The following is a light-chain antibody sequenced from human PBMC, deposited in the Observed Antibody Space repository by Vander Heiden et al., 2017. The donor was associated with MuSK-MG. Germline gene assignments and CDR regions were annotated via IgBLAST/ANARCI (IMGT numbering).Light chain of an antibody. CDR2: DAS. V-gene: IGKV3-11*01. CDR3: QQRSNWPLT. Sequence: EIVLTQSPATLSLSPGERATLSCRASQSVSTHLAWYQQKPGQAPRLLIYDASNSITGIPARFSGSGSGTDFTLTISSLEPADFAVYYCQQRSNWPLTFGGGTKVEIK. CDR1: QSVSTH. J-gene: IGKJ4*01.